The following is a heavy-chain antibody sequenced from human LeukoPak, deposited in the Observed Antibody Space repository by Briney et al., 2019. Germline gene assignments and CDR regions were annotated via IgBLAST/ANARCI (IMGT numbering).Heavy chain of an antibody. CDR1: GYTFTSYG. J-gene: IGHJ6*02. V-gene: IGHV1-18*01. D-gene: IGHD3-3*01. Sequence: ASVKVSCKASGYTFTSYGISWVRRAPGQGLEWMGWISAYNGNTNYAQKLQGRVTMTTDTSTSTAYMELRSLRSDDTAVYYCARDGGGHDFWSGYRGDYYYGMDVWGQGTTVTVSS. CDR3: ARDGGGHDFWSGYRGDYYYGMDV. CDR2: ISAYNGNT.